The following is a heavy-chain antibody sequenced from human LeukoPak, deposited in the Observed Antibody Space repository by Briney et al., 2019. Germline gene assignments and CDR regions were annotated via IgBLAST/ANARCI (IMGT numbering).Heavy chain of an antibody. CDR3: ARRRVLRKVVVTATHFDY. Sequence: PSETLSLTCTVSGGSISSYYWSWIRQPPGKGLEWIGEINHSGSTNYNPSLKSRVTISVDTSKNQFSLKLSSVTAADTAVYYCARRRVLRKVVVTATHFDYWGQGTLVTVSS. D-gene: IGHD2-21*02. CDR1: GGSISSYY. J-gene: IGHJ4*02. V-gene: IGHV4-34*01. CDR2: INHSGST.